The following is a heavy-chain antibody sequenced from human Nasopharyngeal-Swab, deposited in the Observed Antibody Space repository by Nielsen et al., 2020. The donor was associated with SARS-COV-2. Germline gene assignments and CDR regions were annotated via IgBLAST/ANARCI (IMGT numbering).Heavy chain of an antibody. Sequence: GESLKISCAASGFTFSSYAMNWVRQAPGKGLEYVSAISNSGRSAYYADSVKGRFTISRDNSKNTLFLQMGSLRTEDMAVYYCAREDIDSAGGMDVWGQGTTVTVSS. J-gene: IGHJ6*02. CDR1: GFTFSSYA. CDR2: ISNSGRSA. CDR3: AREDIDSAGGMDV. D-gene: IGHD2-15*01. V-gene: IGHV3-64*02.